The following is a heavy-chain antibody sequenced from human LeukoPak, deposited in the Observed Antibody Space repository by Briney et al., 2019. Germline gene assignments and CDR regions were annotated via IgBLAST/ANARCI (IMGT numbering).Heavy chain of an antibody. CDR1: GFTFSSYE. CDR3: ARVPHQLLALDY. CDR2: ISSSGSTI. J-gene: IGHJ4*02. V-gene: IGHV3-48*03. Sequence: QPGGSLRLSCAASGFTFSSYEMNWVRQAPGKGLERVSYISSSGSTIYYADSVKGRFTISRDNAKNSLYLQMNSLRAEDTAVYYCARVPHQLLALDYWGQGTLVTVSS. D-gene: IGHD2-2*01.